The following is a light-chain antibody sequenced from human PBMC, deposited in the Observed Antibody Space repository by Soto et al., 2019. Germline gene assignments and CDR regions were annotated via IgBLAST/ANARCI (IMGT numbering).Light chain of an antibody. V-gene: IGKV3-20*01. CDR2: GTS. CDR3: QQYGSSLFT. Sequence: VLTQSPGTLSLSPGERATLSRRASQSVSSKYLAWYQQKPGQAPRVLIYGTSIRASGVPERFSGGGSGTDFTLTITRLEPEDFAVYYCQQYGSSLFTFGPGTKVDIK. CDR1: QSVSSKY. J-gene: IGKJ3*01.